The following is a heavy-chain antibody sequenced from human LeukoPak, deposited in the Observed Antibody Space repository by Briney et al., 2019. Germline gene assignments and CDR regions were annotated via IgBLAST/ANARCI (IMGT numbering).Heavy chain of an antibody. CDR1: GFTFSSYR. CDR3: AREAVAAGFDY. J-gene: IGHJ4*02. V-gene: IGHV3-48*04. CDR2: ISSSSSTI. Sequence: GGSLRLSCAASGFTFSSYRMNWVRQAPGKGLEWVSYISSSSSTIYYADSVKGRFTISRDNAKNSLYLQMNSLRAEDTAVYYCAREAVAAGFDYWGQGTLVTVSS. D-gene: IGHD6-25*01.